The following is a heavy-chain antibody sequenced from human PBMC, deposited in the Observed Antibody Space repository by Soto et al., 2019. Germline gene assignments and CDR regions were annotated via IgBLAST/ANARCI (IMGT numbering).Heavy chain of an antibody. CDR3: AKNGDYDYCGMDV. Sequence: QVQLVQSGAEVKKPGASVKVSCKASGYTFSNYATHWVRQAPGQSLEWMGWINAGNGKTKYSQNFQGRVTITRDTSASTAYMELSSLRSEDTAVYYWAKNGDYDYCGMDVWGQGTTVTVSS. V-gene: IGHV1-3*01. CDR1: GYTFSNYA. J-gene: IGHJ6*02. D-gene: IGHD4-17*01. CDR2: INAGNGKT.